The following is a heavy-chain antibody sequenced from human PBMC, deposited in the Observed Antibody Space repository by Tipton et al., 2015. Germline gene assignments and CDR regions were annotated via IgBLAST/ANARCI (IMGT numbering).Heavy chain of an antibody. CDR1: GGSFSGFY. CDR3: ARGEEYYDFWSAYLGYFDY. CDR2: IYYSGST. J-gene: IGHJ4*02. D-gene: IGHD3-3*01. Sequence: TLSLTCTVYGGSFSGFYWSWIRQPPGKGLEWIAYIYYSGSTNYNPSLKSRVTISVDSSKNQFSLKLSSVTAADSAAYYCARGEEYYDFWSAYLGYFDYWGQGTLVTVSS. V-gene: IGHV4-59*12.